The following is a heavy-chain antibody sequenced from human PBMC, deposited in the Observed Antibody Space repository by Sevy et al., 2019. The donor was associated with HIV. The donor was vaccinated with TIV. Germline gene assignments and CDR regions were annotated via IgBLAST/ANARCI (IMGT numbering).Heavy chain of an antibody. CDR2: IKSKTDGGTT. J-gene: IGHJ6*02. V-gene: IGHV3-15*01. D-gene: IGHD3-10*01. CDR3: TPPPMVREKGRSQENYYYYYGMDV. Sequence: GGSLRLSCAASGFTFSNAWMSWVRQAPGKGLEWVGRIKSKTDGGTTDYAAPVKGRFTISRDDSKNTMYLQMNSLKTEDTAVYYCTPPPMVREKGRSQENYYYYYGMDVWGQGTTVTVSS. CDR1: GFTFSNAW.